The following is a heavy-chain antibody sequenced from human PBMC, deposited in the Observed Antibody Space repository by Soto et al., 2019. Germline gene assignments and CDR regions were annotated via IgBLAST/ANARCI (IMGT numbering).Heavy chain of an antibody. CDR2: IIPIFGTA. J-gene: IGHJ5*02. CDR1: GGTFSSYA. Sequence: VASVKVSCKASGGTFSSYAISWVRQAPGQGLEWMGGIIPIFGTANYAQKFQGRVTITADKSTSTAYMELSSLRSEDTAVYYCARDGYSYGYGNWFDPWGQGTLVTVSS. V-gene: IGHV1-69*06. CDR3: ARDGYSYGYGNWFDP. D-gene: IGHD5-18*01.